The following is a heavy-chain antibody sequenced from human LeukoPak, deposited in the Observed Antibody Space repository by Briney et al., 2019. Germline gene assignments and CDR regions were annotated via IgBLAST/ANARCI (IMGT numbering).Heavy chain of an antibody. J-gene: IGHJ1*01. CDR1: GFTFSNYV. D-gene: IGHD3-3*01. V-gene: IGHV3-64*05. CDR2: ISGDGART. CDR3: VYQVQGVVK. Sequence: GGSLRLSCSASGFTFSNYVMHWVRQAPGKGLEYVSGISGDGARTYYADSVKGRFTISRDNSKNTLFVQMTSLRAEDTAVYYCVYQVQGVVKWGQGTLVTVSS.